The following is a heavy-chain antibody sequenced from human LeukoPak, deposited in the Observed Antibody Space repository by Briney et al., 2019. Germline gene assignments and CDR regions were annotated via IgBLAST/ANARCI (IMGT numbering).Heavy chain of an antibody. CDR3: ARWDGDP. J-gene: IGHJ5*02. D-gene: IGHD1-26*01. Sequence: SETLSLTCTVSGGSISSGSSYWTWIRQPAGKGLEWIGRISNSGTTNYNPSLKSRVTMSVGTSRNQFSLNLNSVTAADTAIYYCARWDGDPWGQGTLVTVSS. CDR2: ISNSGTT. CDR1: GGSISSGSSY. V-gene: IGHV4-61*02.